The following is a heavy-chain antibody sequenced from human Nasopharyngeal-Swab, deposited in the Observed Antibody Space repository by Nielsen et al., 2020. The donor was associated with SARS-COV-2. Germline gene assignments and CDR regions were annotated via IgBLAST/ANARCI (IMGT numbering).Heavy chain of an antibody. V-gene: IGHV4-39*01. CDR1: GGSISTSSYY. CDR3: VRRLEYGGSYY. CDR2: FYYGGST. Sequence: SETLSLTCSVSGGSISTSSYYWGWIRQPPGTGLEWIGNFYYGGSTYYNSSLKSRISMAVDTSKNQFSLRLSSVTAADTAVYYCVRRLEYGGSYYWGQGTLVTVSS. J-gene: IGHJ4*02. D-gene: IGHD1-26*01.